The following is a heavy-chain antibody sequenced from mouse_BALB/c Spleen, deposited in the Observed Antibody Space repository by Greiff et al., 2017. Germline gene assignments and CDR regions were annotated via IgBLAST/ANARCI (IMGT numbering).Heavy chain of an antibody. D-gene: IGHD1-1*01. CDR3: NAPAITTVHAMDY. V-gene: IGHV14-4*02. Sequence: EVKLEESGAELVRSGASVKLSCTASGFNIKDYYMHWVKQRPEQGLEWIGWIDPENGDTEYAPKFQGKATMTADTSSNTAYPQLSSLTSEDTDVYCCNAPAITTVHAMDYWGQGTSVTVSS. CDR2: IDPENGDT. J-gene: IGHJ4*01. CDR1: GFNIKDYY.